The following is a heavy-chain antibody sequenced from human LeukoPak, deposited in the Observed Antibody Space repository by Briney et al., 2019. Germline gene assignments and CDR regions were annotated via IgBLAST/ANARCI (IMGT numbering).Heavy chain of an antibody. CDR1: GFTFSSYW. D-gene: IGHD5-12*01. J-gene: IGHJ6*03. Sequence: GGSLRLSCAASGFTFSSYWMSWVRQAPGKGLKWVANIKQDGSEKYYVDSVKGRFTIPRDNAKNSLYLQMNSLRAEDTAVYYCARDEIVATTKANYYYYMDVWGKGTTVTISS. CDR3: ARDEIVATTKANYYYYMDV. CDR2: IKQDGSEK. V-gene: IGHV3-7*01.